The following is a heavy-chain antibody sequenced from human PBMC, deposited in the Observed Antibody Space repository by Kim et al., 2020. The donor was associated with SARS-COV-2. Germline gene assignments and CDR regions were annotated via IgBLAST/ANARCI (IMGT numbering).Heavy chain of an antibody. Sequence: GGSLRLSCAASGFTFSSYAMHWVRQAPGKGLEWVADISYDGSNKYYADSVKGRFTISRDNSKNTLYLQMNSLRAEDTAVYYCARRGDYYDSSGYYRDYYYYGMDVWGQGTTVTVSS. CDR3: ARRGDYYDSSGYYRDYYYYGMDV. CDR1: GFTFSSYA. J-gene: IGHJ6*02. D-gene: IGHD3-22*01. CDR2: ISYDGSNK. V-gene: IGHV3-30-3*01.